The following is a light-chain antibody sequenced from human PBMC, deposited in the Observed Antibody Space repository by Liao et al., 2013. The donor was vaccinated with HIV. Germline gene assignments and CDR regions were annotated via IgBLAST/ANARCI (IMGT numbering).Light chain of an antibody. CDR3: QAWDNNYRV. CDR2: QDT. J-gene: IGLJ3*02. Sequence: SYEVTQPPSVSVSPGQTATITCSGDKLGDKYACWYQQKPGQSPVMVIYQDTKRPSGIPERFFGSNSGDTATLTITGTQAVDEADYYCQAWDNNYRVFGGGTEADRP. V-gene: IGLV3-1*01. CDR1: KLGDKY.